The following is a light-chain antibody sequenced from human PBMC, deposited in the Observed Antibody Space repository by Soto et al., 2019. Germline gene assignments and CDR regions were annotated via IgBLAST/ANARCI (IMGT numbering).Light chain of an antibody. V-gene: IGLV1-40*01. Sequence: QSVLTQPPSVSGAPGQRVTIPCTGSSSNIGAGYDVHWYQQLPGTAPKLLIYINKNRPSGVPDRFSGSKSGTSASLAITGLQAEDEADYYCQSYDSSPSGYVFGTGTKVTVL. CDR3: QSYDSSPSGYV. CDR2: INK. J-gene: IGLJ1*01. CDR1: SSNIGAGYD.